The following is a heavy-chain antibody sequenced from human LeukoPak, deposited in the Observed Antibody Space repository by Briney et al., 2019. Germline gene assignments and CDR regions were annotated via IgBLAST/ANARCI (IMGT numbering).Heavy chain of an antibody. J-gene: IGHJ3*02. D-gene: IGHD2-21*02. CDR2: IKHTGTEK. CDR1: GFTFSDYW. V-gene: IGHV3-7*01. Sequence: GGSLRLSCAASGFTFSDYWMSWVRQAPGKGLEWVAIIKHTGTEKYYVDSVKGRFTFSRDNAKNSLYLQMNSLRAEDTAVYYCARTANRAFDIWGQGTMVTVSS. CDR3: ARTANRAFDI.